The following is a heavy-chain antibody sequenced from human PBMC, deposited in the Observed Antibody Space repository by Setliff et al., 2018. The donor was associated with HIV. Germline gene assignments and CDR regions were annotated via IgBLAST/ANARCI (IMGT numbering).Heavy chain of an antibody. CDR2: ISYDGSNK. CDR3: ARSVIGYHYYGMDV. CDR1: GFTFSSYA. V-gene: IGHV3-30*01. Sequence: GGSLRLSCAASGFTFSSYAMHWVRQAPGKGLEWVAVISYDGSNKYYADSVKGRFTISRDNSKNKLYLQMNSLRAEDTAVYYCARSVIGYHYYGMDVWGQGTLVTVS. D-gene: IGHD3-10*01. J-gene: IGHJ6*02.